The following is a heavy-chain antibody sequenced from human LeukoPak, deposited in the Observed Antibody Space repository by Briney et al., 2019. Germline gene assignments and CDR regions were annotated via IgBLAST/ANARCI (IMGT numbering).Heavy chain of an antibody. J-gene: IGHJ4*02. CDR3: ARVGGRNGYYWFDY. D-gene: IGHD3-22*01. V-gene: IGHV4-59*01. CDR2: IYYSGST. CDR1: GGSISSYY. Sequence: SETLSLTCTVSGGSISSYYWSWIRQPPGKGLEWIGYIYYSGSTNYNPSLKSRVTISVDTSKNQFSLKLSSVTAADTAVYYCARVGGRNGYYWFDYWGQGTLVTVSS.